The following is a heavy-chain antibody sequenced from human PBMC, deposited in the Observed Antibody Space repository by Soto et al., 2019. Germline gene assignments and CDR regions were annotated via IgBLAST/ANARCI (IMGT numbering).Heavy chain of an antibody. D-gene: IGHD3-10*02. J-gene: IGHJ6*02. Sequence: GGSLRLSCAASGFTFSSYAMHWVRQAPGKGLEWVAVISYDGSNKYYADSVKGRFTISRDNSKNTLYLQMNSLRAEDTAVYYCARGEGVRGVINYYYGMDVWGQGTTVTVSS. CDR1: GFTFSSYA. CDR2: ISYDGSNK. CDR3: ARGEGVRGVINYYYGMDV. V-gene: IGHV3-30-3*01.